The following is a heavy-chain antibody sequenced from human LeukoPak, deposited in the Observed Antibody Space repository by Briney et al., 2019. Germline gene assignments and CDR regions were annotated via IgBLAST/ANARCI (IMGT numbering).Heavy chain of an antibody. D-gene: IGHD6-13*01. J-gene: IGHJ4*02. V-gene: IGHV3-21*01. CDR1: GFTFSSYS. CDR2: ISSSSSYI. CDR3: ARSFLSIAVAATNY. Sequence: PGGSLILSCAASGFTFSSYSMNWVRQAPGKGLEWVSSISSSSSYIYYADSVKGRFTISRDNAKNSLYLQMNSLRAEDTAVYYCARSFLSIAVAATNYWGQGTLVTVSS.